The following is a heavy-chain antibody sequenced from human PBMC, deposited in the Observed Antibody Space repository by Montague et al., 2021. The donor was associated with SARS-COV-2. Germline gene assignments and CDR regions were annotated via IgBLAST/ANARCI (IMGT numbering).Heavy chain of an antibody. CDR3: AREYSAPRWFGEYNRYGMDV. CDR1: GFTFSSYG. D-gene: IGHD3-10*01. Sequence: LRLSCAASGFTFSSYGMHWVRQAPGKGLEWVAVIWYDGSNQYYGDSVRGRFTISRDNSKNTLYLQMNSLRAEDTAVYYCAREYSAPRWFGEYNRYGMDVWGQGTTVTVSS. V-gene: IGHV3-33*01. CDR2: IWYDGSNQ. J-gene: IGHJ6*02.